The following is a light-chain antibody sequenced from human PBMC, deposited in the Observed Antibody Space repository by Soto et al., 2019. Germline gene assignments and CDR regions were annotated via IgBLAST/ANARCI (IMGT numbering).Light chain of an antibody. J-gene: IGKJ1*01. V-gene: IGKV3-20*01. CDR2: GAY. CDR3: QEYGSSRT. CDR1: QSVTSNS. Sequence: DIVLTQSPGTLSLSPGERATLSCRASQSVTSNSLAWYQQKPGQAPRLLIYGAYNRATGIPDRFSGSGSGTDFTLTISRLEPEDFAVYYCQEYGSSRTFGLGTKVDIK.